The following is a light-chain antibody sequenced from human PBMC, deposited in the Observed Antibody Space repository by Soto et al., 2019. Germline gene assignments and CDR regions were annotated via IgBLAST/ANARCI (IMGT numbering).Light chain of an antibody. Sequence: AIRMTQSPSSLSASTGDRVTITCRARQGISSYLAWYQQKPGKAPKLLIYAASTLQSGVPSRFSGSGSGTDFTLTISCLQSEDFATYYCQQYYSYPSNTFGQGTKVDIK. CDR2: AAS. CDR3: QQYYSYPSNT. V-gene: IGKV1-8*01. J-gene: IGKJ2*01. CDR1: QGISSY.